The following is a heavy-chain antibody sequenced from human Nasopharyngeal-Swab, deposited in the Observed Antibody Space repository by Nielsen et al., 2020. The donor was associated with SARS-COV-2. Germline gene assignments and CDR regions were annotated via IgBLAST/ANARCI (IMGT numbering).Heavy chain of an antibody. J-gene: IGHJ4*02. CDR2: ISYDGSNK. D-gene: IGHD2-15*01. Sequence: GESLKISCAASGFTFSSYAMHWVRQAPGKGLEWVAVISYDGSNKYYADSVKGRLTISRDNSKNTLYLQMNSLRAEDTAVYYCVKEGSDFDYWGQGTLVTVSS. V-gene: IGHV3-30*04. CDR3: VKEGSDFDY. CDR1: GFTFSSYA.